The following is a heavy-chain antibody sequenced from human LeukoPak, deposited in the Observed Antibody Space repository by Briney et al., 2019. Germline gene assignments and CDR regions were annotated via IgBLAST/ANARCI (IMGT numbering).Heavy chain of an antibody. CDR1: GFTFSNYA. J-gene: IGHJ3*02. CDR3: LGDGWDDAFDI. V-gene: IGHV3-30*02. CDR2: IRNDGSIK. Sequence: HPGGSLRLSCAASGFTFSNYAMHWVRQAPGQGLDWVAFIRNDGSIKYYADSVKDRFTISRDNSKNSLYLQMNSLRAEDTAVYYCLGDGWDDAFDIWGQGTMVTVSS. D-gene: IGHD5-24*01.